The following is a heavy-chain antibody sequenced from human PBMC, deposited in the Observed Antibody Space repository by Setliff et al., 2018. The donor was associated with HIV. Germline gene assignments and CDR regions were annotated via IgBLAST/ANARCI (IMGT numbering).Heavy chain of an antibody. CDR3: TANLLQFLGDY. Sequence: PGGSLRLSCVASGFTFSKYWMSWVRQAPGKGLELVASIKEDGSTKYYVDSVKGRFTVSRDNAKNSLYLHVNSLRAEDTAVYYCTANLLQFLGDYWGLGSLVTVSS. V-gene: IGHV3-7*03. CDR1: GFTFSKYW. D-gene: IGHD3-3*01. J-gene: IGHJ4*02. CDR2: IKEDGSTK.